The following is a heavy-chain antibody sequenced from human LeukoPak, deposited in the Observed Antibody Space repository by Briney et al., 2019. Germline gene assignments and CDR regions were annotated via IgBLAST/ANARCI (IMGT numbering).Heavy chain of an antibody. V-gene: IGHV3-48*03. Sequence: PGGSLRLSCAASGFSFSSYEMNWVRQAPGKGLEWVSYISSSGSTIYYADSVKGRFTISRDNAKNSLYLQMNSLRAEDTAVYYCARLVVVAATQFWGQGTLVTLSS. CDR2: ISSSGSTI. D-gene: IGHD2-15*01. CDR3: ARLVVVAATQF. J-gene: IGHJ4*02. CDR1: GFSFSSYE.